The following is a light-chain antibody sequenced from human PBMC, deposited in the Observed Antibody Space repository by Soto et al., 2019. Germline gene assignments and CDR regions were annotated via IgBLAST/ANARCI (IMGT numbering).Light chain of an antibody. J-gene: IGKJ1*01. CDR1: QSISNY. Sequence: DIQMTQSPYSLSASVGDRVTITCRASQSISNYLNWYQQKPGKAPRLLIHAVSSLQSGVPSRFSGGGSGTDFTLTISSLQPEDFAIYYCQQSYNAPRTFGPGTKVEIK. V-gene: IGKV1-39*01. CDR3: QQSYNAPRT. CDR2: AVS.